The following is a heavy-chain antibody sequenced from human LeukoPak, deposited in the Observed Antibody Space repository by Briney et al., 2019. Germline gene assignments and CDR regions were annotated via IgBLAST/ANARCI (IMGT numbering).Heavy chain of an antibody. D-gene: IGHD2-8*02. CDR3: ARDGGRYCTGDSCSSCYDY. Sequence: GASVKVSCKASGYTFTGYYMHWVRQAPGQGLEWMGWINPTSGGTNYAQKFQGRVTMTTDTSISAAYMELSSLRGDDTAVYYCARDGGRYCTGDSCSSCYDYWGQGTLVTVSS. CDR2: INPTSGGT. J-gene: IGHJ4*02. V-gene: IGHV1-2*02. CDR1: GYTFTGYY.